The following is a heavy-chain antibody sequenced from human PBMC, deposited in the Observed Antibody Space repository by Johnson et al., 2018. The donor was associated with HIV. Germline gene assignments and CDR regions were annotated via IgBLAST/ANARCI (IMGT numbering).Heavy chain of an antibody. Sequence: VQLVESGGGLVQPGGSLRLSCAASGFTVSTYLMNWVRQAPGKGPEWVSYISSSGSTIYYADSVKGRFTISRDNAKNSLYLQMNSLKTEDTAVYLCSSDAFDIWGQGTMVTVSS. D-gene: IGHD6-6*01. CDR3: SSDAFDI. J-gene: IGHJ3*02. CDR1: GFTVSTYL. CDR2: ISSSGSTI. V-gene: IGHV3-48*04.